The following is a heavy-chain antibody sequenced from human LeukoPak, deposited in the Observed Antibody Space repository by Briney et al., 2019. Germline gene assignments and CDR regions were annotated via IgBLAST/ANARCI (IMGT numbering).Heavy chain of an antibody. J-gene: IGHJ4*02. CDR2: IYSGGST. CDR3: ARDSGYSGYDFDY. D-gene: IGHD5-12*01. CDR1: GFTVSSNY. Sequence: GGSLRLSCAASGFTVSSNYMSRVRQAPGKGLEWVSVIYSGGSTYYADSVKGRFTISRDNSKNTLYLQMNSLRAEDTAVYYCARDSGYSGYDFDYWGQGTLVTVSS. V-gene: IGHV3-66*02.